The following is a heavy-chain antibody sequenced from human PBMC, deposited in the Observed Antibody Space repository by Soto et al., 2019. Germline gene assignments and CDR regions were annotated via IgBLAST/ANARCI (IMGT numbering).Heavy chain of an antibody. J-gene: IGHJ4*02. CDR1: GDSFSSADYK. CDR2: TYYSGYT. CDR3: ARSGDYVASDY. V-gene: IGHV4-30-4*01. D-gene: IGHD4-17*01. Sequence: QVQLQESGPGLVKPSQTLSLTCTVSGDSFSSADYKWSWIRQPPGKGLEWIGYTYYSGYTYNNPSLKSRVTMSVDTSKNQFSLKLSSVTAADTAVYYCARSGDYVASDYWGQGTMVTVS.